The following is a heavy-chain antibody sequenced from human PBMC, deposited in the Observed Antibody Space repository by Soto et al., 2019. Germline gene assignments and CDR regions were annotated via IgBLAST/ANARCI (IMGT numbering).Heavy chain of an antibody. CDR3: AKGNSWSPALVLDI. CDR1: GCNFSSYA. CDR2: ISGSGGST. V-gene: IGHV3-23*01. J-gene: IGHJ3*02. Sequence: GGSLRLSCAASGCNFSSYAMNWVRQAPGKGLEWVSAISGSGGSTYYADSVKGRFTISRDSSKNTLYLQMNSLRAEDTAVYYRAKGNSWSPALVLDIWGQGTMVTVSS. D-gene: IGHD1-7*01.